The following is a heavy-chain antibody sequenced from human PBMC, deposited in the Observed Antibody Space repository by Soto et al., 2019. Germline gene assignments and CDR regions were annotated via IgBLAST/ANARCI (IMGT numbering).Heavy chain of an antibody. Sequence: SETLSLTCTVSGGATISDNYWSWIRQPPGKGLEWIGHIYYSGNTDYNPSLKSRLAISIDTSKNQFSLKLSSVTAADTAVYFCAREGGESSDGLYYFDSWGQGSLVPVSS. CDR1: GGATISDNY. D-gene: IGHD3-16*01. CDR2: IYYSGNT. V-gene: IGHV4-30-4*01. J-gene: IGHJ4*02. CDR3: AREGGESSDGLYYFDS.